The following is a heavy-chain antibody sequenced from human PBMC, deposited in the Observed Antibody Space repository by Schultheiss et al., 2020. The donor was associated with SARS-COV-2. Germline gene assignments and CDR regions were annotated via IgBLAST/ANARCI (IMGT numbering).Heavy chain of an antibody. V-gene: IGHV6-1*01. CDR2: TYSRSKWYN. CDR1: GDSVSTNSTA. D-gene: IGHD3-10*01. J-gene: IGHJ4*02. Sequence: SQTLSLTCAISGDSVSTNSTAWNGIRQSPSRGLEWLGGTYSRSKWYNDYAVSVKSRITINPDTSKNQFSLKLSSVTAADTAVYYCARGRSPPGLYWGQGTLVTVSS. CDR3: ARGRSPPGLY.